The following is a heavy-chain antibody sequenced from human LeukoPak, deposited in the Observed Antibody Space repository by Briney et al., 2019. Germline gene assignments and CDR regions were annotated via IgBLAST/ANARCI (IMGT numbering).Heavy chain of an antibody. J-gene: IGHJ4*02. D-gene: IGHD6-25*01. CDR1: GFTFSNAW. CDR2: IKRKTDGGTA. CDR3: STDGLY. V-gene: IGHV3-15*01. Sequence: GRSLRLSCAASGFTFSNAWMSWVRQAPGKGLEWVGRIKRKTDGGTAEYAAPVKGRFTISRDDSKNTLYLQMNSLKTEDTAVYYCSTDGLYWGQGTLVTVSS.